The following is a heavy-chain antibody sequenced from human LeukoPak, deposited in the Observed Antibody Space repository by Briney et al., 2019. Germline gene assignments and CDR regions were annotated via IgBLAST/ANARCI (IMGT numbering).Heavy chain of an antibody. D-gene: IGHD4-17*01. Sequence: ASVKVSCKASGYTFTSYDINWVRQATGQGLEWMGWMNPNSGHTGYAQKFQGRVTMTEDTSTDTAYMELSSLRSEDTAVYYCATDVVGVTSHYWGQGTLVTVSS. V-gene: IGHV1-8*02. CDR1: GYTFTSYD. CDR3: ATDVVGVTSHY. CDR2: MNPNSGHT. J-gene: IGHJ4*02.